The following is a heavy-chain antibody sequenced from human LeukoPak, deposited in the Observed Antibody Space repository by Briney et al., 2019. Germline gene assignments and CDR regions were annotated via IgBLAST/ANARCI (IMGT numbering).Heavy chain of an antibody. CDR1: GFTFSSYS. J-gene: IGHJ4*02. V-gene: IGHV3-21*04. D-gene: IGHD5-18*01. CDR3: AKVGVQLWLEVKAFDY. CDR2: ISSSSSYI. Sequence: GGSLRLSCAASGFTFSSYSMNWVRQAPGKGLEWVSSISSSSSYIYYADSVKGRFTISRDNAKNSLYLQMNSLRAEDTAVYYCAKVGVQLWLEVKAFDYWGQGTLVTVSS.